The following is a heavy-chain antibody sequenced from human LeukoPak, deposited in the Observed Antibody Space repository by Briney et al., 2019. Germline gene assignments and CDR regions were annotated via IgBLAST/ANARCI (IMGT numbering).Heavy chain of an antibody. CDR2: IYHSGST. CDR1: GYSISSGYY. J-gene: IGHJ4*02. D-gene: IGHD5-12*01. CDR3: ARGWGYSGDDKGYFDY. Sequence: SSENLSLTCTVSGYSISSGYYWGWIRQPPGKGLECIGSIYHSGSTYYNPSLKSRDTMSVDTSKNQFSLKLSSVTAADTAVYYCARGWGYSGDDKGYFDYWGQGTLVTVSS. V-gene: IGHV4-38-2*02.